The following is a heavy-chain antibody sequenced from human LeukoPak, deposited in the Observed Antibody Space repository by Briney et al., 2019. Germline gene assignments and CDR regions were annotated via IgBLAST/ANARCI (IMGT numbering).Heavy chain of an antibody. Sequence: GGSLRLSCAASGFTFSSYWMSWVRQAPGKGLEWVANIKQDGSEKYYVDSVKGRFTISRDNAKNSLYLQMNSLRAEDTAVYYCAKDYGDGGYYFDYWGQGTLVTVSS. D-gene: IGHD4-17*01. CDR2: IKQDGSEK. V-gene: IGHV3-7*01. CDR1: GFTFSSYW. J-gene: IGHJ4*02. CDR3: AKDYGDGGYYFDY.